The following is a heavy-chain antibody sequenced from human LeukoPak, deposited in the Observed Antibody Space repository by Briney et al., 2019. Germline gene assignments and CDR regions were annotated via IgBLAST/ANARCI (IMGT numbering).Heavy chain of an antibody. CDR1: GGSFSGYY. Sequence: SETLSLTCAVYGGSFSGYYWSWIRQPPGKGLEWIGEINHSGSTNYNPSLKSRVTISVDTSKNQFSLKLSSVTAADTAVYYCAKTTVVTPGLAFDIWGQGTMVTVSS. CDR2: INHSGST. V-gene: IGHV4-34*01. J-gene: IGHJ3*02. D-gene: IGHD4-23*01. CDR3: AKTTVVTPGLAFDI.